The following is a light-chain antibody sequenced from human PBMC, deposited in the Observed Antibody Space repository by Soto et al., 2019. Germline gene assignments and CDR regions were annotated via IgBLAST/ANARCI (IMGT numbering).Light chain of an antibody. CDR1: QSISSN. CDR3: QQYNNWPL. J-gene: IGKJ2*01. Sequence: EIVMTQSPATLSVSPGESATLSCRASQSISSNLAWYQQKPGQAPRLLIYRASIRATGIPARFSGSGSGTEFTLTISSLQSEDFAVYYCQQYNNWPLFGQGTKLEIK. CDR2: RAS. V-gene: IGKV3-15*01.